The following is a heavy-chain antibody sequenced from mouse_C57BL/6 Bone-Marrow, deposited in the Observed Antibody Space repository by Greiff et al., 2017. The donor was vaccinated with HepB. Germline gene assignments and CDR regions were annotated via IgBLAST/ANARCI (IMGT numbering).Heavy chain of an antibody. V-gene: IGHV1-26*01. CDR3: ARDGNYGKGY. CDR2: INPNNGGT. CDR1: GYTFTDYY. Sequence: VQLQQSGPELVKPGASVKISCKASGYTFTDYYMNWVKQSHGKSLEWIGDINPNNGGTSYNQKFKGKATLTVDKSSSTAYMELRSLTSEDSAVYYCARDGNYGKGYWGQGTTLTVSS. D-gene: IGHD2-1*01. J-gene: IGHJ2*01.